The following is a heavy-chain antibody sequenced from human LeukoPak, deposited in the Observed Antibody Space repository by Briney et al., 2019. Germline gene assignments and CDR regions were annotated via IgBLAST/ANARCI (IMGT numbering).Heavy chain of an antibody. Sequence: SQTLSLTCTVSGGSISSGSYFWSWIRQPAGKGLEWIGRIYTSGNTNYNPSLKSRVTISVDTSKNQFSLKLSSVTAADTAVYYCARDPWYSSSWDVWGQGTLVTVSS. D-gene: IGHD6-13*01. CDR3: ARDPWYSSSWDV. V-gene: IGHV4-61*02. J-gene: IGHJ4*02. CDR2: IYTSGNT. CDR1: GGSISSGSYF.